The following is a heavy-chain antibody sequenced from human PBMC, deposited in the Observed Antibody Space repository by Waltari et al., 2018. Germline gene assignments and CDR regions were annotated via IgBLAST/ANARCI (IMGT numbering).Heavy chain of an antibody. CDR2: IYYSRST. V-gene: IGHV4-39*07. Sequence: QLKLKESGPGLVKPSVTLSLTCTVPGGSISSSSYYWGWLRQPPGKGLGWIGTIYYSRSTSYDPDFTSRLTTSADTSTNKFFLQLSSGTAADTAVYYCATGELRERFDYWGQGTLVTVSS. CDR3: ATGELRERFDY. D-gene: IGHD1-26*01. J-gene: IGHJ4*02. CDR1: GGSISSSSYY.